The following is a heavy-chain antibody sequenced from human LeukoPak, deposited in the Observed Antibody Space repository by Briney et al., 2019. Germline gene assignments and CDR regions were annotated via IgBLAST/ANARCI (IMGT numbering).Heavy chain of an antibody. CDR2: ISGSGGST. J-gene: IGHJ4*02. D-gene: IGHD3-9*01. CDR3: AKVETAWKFGIDWLFALDY. Sequence: QAGGSLRLSCAVSGITFSNHGMNWVRQAPGKGLEWVSAISGSGGSTYYADSVKGRFTISRDNSKNTLYLQMNSLRAEDTAVYYCAKVETAWKFGIDWLFALDYWGQGTLVTVSS. V-gene: IGHV3-23*01. CDR1: GITFSNHG.